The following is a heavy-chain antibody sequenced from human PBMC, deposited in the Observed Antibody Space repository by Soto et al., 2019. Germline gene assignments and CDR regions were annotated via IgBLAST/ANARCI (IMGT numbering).Heavy chain of an antibody. D-gene: IGHD3-22*01. CDR1: GGSISTDDYY. Sequence: QVQLQESGPGLVKPSQTLSLTCTLSGGSISTDDYYWTWIRQHPGKGLEWIGYIYYRGNTYANPSLESRLTISIDTSKNQFSLILTSVTAADTAKYYCVRQDSSGYYFDQWGQGILVTVSS. V-gene: IGHV4-31*03. CDR2: IYYRGNT. J-gene: IGHJ4*02. CDR3: VRQDSSGYYFDQ.